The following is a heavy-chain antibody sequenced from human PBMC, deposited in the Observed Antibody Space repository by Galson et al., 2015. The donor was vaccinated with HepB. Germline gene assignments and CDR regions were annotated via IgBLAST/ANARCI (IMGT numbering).Heavy chain of an antibody. CDR3: SKKWGSARGVAGSLD. V-gene: IGHV3-23*01. Sequence: SLRLSCAASGFTFNSYVVGWVRHAPGKGLEWVSSISASGRFTYYADSVKGRFTISRDNSKNTLYLQMNSLRAEDTAVYYCSKKWGSARGVAGSLDWGQGTLVTVSS. CDR1: GFTFNSYV. CDR2: ISASGRFT. J-gene: IGHJ4*02. D-gene: IGHD6-19*01.